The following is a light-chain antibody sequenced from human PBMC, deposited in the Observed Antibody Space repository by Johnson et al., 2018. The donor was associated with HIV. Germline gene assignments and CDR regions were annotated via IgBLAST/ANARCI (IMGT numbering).Light chain of an antibody. J-gene: IGLJ1*01. Sequence: QSVLTQPPSVSAAPGQKVTISCSGSTYNIGNNYVSWYQQLPGTAPKLLIYEKNKRPSGIPDRFSGSKSGTSATLGITGLQTGDEADYYCGTWNSSLSAGVVGAGTKVTVL. CDR3: GTWNSSLSAGV. V-gene: IGLV1-51*02. CDR1: TYNIGNNY. CDR2: EKN.